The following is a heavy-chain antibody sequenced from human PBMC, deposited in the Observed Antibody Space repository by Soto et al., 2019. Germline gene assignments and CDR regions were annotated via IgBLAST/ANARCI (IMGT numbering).Heavy chain of an antibody. D-gene: IGHD2-15*01. V-gene: IGHV3-66*01. Sequence: EVQLVESGGGLVQPGGSLILSCAASGFTVSSNYMSWVRQAPGKGLEWVSVIYSGGSTYYADSVKGRFTISRDNSKNTLYLQMNSLRAEDTAVYYCARGGLYCSGGSCYSVQGWFDPWGQGTLVTVSS. J-gene: IGHJ5*02. CDR2: IYSGGST. CDR1: GFTVSSNY. CDR3: ARGGLYCSGGSCYSVQGWFDP.